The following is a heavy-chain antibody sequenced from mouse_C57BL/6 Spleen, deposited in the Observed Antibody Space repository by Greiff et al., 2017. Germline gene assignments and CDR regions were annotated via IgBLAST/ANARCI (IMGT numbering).Heavy chain of an antibody. J-gene: IGHJ2*01. CDR3: ARAGGYYGIDY. V-gene: IGHV3-1*01. CDR2: ISYSGST. CDR1: GYSITSGYD. D-gene: IGHD1-1*01. Sequence: EVQLQQSGPGMVKPSQSLSLTCTVTGYSITSGYDWHWIRHFPGNKLEWMGYISYSGSTNYNPSLKSRISITHDTSKNHFFLKLNSVTTEDTATYYCARAGGYYGIDYWGQGTTLTVSS.